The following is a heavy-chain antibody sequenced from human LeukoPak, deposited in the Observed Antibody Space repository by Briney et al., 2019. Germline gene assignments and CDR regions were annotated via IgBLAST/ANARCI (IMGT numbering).Heavy chain of an antibody. Sequence: ASVKVSCKASGYTFTNYDINWVRQATGQGLEWMGWMNPNSGNTGYAQKFQGRVTMTRDTSISTAYMELSRLRSDDTAVYYCARDFWSGYYTGDYWGQGTLVTVSS. D-gene: IGHD3-3*01. CDR1: GYTFTNYD. V-gene: IGHV1-8*01. CDR2: MNPNSGNT. J-gene: IGHJ4*02. CDR3: ARDFWSGYYTGDY.